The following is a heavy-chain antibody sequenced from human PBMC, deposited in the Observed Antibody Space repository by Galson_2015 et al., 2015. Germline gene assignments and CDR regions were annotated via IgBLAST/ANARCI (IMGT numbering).Heavy chain of an antibody. D-gene: IGHD5-24*01. CDR2: ISYDGSNK. J-gene: IGHJ4*02. CDR3: AKDGDGYNQGDYFDY. Sequence: SLRLSCAASGFTFSSYGMHWVRQAPGKGLEWVAVISYDGSNKYYADSVKGRFTISRDNSKNTLYLQMNSLRAEDTAVYYCAKDGDGYNQGDYFDYWGQGTLVTVSS. V-gene: IGHV3-30*18. CDR1: GFTFSSYG.